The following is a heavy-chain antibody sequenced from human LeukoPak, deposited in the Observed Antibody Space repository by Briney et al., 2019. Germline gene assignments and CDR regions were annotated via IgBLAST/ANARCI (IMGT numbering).Heavy chain of an antibody. CDR3: ARYYYDSIYFDY. J-gene: IGHJ4*02. V-gene: IGHV3-7*01. Sequence: GGSLRLSCAASGFTFSRYWMSWVRQAPGKGLEWVANIKQDGSEKYYVDSVKGRFTISRDNAKNSLYLQMNSLRAEDTAVYLCARYYYDSIYFDYWGQGTLVTVSS. D-gene: IGHD3-22*01. CDR1: GFTFSRYW. CDR2: IKQDGSEK.